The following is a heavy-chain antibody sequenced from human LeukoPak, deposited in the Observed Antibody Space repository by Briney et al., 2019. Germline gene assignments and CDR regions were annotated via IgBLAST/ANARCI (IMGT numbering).Heavy chain of an antibody. CDR2: ISYDGSNK. V-gene: IGHV3-30*03. D-gene: IGHD3-10*01. CDR1: GFAFSSYG. J-gene: IGHJ6*03. Sequence: GGSLRLSCAASGFAFSSYGMHWVRQAPGKGLEWVAVISYDGSNKYYADSVKGRFTISRDNSKNTLYLQMNSLRAEDTAVYYCATPIPNVVRGVNPYYMDVWGKGTTVTVSS. CDR3: ATPIPNVVRGVNPYYMDV.